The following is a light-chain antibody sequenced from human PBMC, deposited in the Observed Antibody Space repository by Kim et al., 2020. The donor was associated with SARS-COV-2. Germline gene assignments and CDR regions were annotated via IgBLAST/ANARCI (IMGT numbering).Light chain of an antibody. Sequence: GQSVTIACTGTSSDVGGYIYVSWYQQHPGKAPILMIYDVSKRPSGVPDRFSGSKSGNTASLTISGLQAEDEADYYCCSYAGSYTYVFGTGTKVTVL. CDR1: SSDVGGYIY. CDR3: CSYAGSYTYV. J-gene: IGLJ1*01. CDR2: DVS. V-gene: IGLV2-11*01.